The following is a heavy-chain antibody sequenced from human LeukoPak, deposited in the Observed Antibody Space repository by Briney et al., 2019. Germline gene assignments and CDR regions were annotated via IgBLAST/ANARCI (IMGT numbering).Heavy chain of an antibody. CDR2: IYTSGST. CDR1: GGSISSYY. V-gene: IGHV4-4*07. CDR3: AREFVRFGELRCYFDY. J-gene: IGHJ4*02. D-gene: IGHD3-10*01. Sequence: SETLSLTCTVSGGSISSYYWSWIRQPAGKGLEWIGRIYTSGSTNYNPSLKSRVTMSVDTSKNQFSLKLSSVTAADTAVYYCAREFVRFGELRCYFDYWGQGTLVTVSS.